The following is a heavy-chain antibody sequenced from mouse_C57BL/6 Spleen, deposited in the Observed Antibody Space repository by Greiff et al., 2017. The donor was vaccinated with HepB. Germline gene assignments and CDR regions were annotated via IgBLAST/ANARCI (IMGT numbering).Heavy chain of an antibody. J-gene: IGHJ2*01. V-gene: IGHV1-80*01. D-gene: IGHD2-5*01. CDR2: IYPGDGDT. Sequence: QVQLKQSGAELVKPGASVKISCKASGYAFSSYWMNWVKQRPGKGLEWIGQIYPGDGDTNYNGKFKGKATLTADKSSSTAYMQLSSLTSEDSAVYFCARGVGTYSNYEGDWGQGTTLTVSS. CDR3: ARGVGTYSNYEGD. CDR1: GYAFSSYW.